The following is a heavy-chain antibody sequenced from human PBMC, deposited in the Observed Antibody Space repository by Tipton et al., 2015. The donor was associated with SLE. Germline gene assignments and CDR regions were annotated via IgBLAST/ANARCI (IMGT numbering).Heavy chain of an antibody. D-gene: IGHD3-3*01. CDR1: GGSISSYY. CDR2: IYYSGCT. V-gene: IGHV4-59*01. J-gene: IGHJ4*02. CDR3: ARTQGVWSGYYMDY. Sequence: TLSLTCTVSGGSISSYYWSWIRQPPGRGLEWFGYIYYSGCTNNNPSLKSRVTRSVDTSKNQFSLKLSSVTAADTAVYYCARTQGVWSGYYMDYWGQGTLVTVSS.